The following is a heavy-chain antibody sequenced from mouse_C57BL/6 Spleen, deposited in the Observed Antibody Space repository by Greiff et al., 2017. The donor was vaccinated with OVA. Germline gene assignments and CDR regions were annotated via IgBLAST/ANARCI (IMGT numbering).Heavy chain of an antibody. CDR3: ASSSYYFDY. CDR1: GYAFSSSW. J-gene: IGHJ2*01. Sequence: VQLQQSGPELVKPGASVKISCKASGYAFSSSWMTWVKQRPGKGLEWIGRIYPGDGDTNSNGKFKGKATLTADNSSSTAYMQRSSLTSEDSAVYVCASSSYYFDYWGQGTTLTVSS. D-gene: IGHD1-1*01. V-gene: IGHV1-82*01. CDR2: IYPGDGDT.